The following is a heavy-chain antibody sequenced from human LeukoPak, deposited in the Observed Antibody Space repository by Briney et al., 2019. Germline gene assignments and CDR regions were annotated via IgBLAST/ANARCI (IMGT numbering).Heavy chain of an antibody. CDR2: IYTSGST. J-gene: IGHJ5*02. CDR3: ASGYDSGLYNWFDP. Sequence: SETLSLTCTVSGYSISSGYYWGWIRQPPGKGLEWIGRIYTSGSTNYNPSLKSRVTMSVDTSKNQFSLKLSSVTAADTAVYYCASGYDSGLYNWFDPWGQGTLVTVSS. V-gene: IGHV4-38-2*02. CDR1: GYSISSGYY. D-gene: IGHD5-12*01.